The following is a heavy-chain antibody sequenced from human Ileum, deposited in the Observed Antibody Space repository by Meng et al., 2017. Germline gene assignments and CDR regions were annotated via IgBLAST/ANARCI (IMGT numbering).Heavy chain of an antibody. V-gene: IGHV4-4*02. J-gene: IGHJ4*02. CDR2: ISHSGSA. CDR3: ARHGGYSQDF. D-gene: IGHD4-23*01. CDR1: CGSISSNTY. Sequence: QLPGPGPGLVRPSGTLSLTCSVSCGSISSNTYWSWVRQPPGKGLEWIGQISHSGSAYYNPSLKSRVTMSVDKSKSQFSLMLTSVTAADTAIYYCARHGGYSQDFWGQGTLVTVSS.